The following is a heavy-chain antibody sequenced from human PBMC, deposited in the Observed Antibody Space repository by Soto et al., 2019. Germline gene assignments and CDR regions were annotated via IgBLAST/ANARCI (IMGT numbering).Heavy chain of an antibody. CDR1: GYTFTSYG. CDR3: ARARELLYLGY. CDR2: ISAYNGNT. Sequence: GYTFTSYGISWVRQAPGQGLEWMGWISAYNGNTNYAQKLQGRVTMTTDTSTSTAYMELRSLRSDDTAVYYCARARELLYLGYWGRGTLVTVSS. D-gene: IGHD1-26*01. J-gene: IGHJ4*02. V-gene: IGHV1-18*01.